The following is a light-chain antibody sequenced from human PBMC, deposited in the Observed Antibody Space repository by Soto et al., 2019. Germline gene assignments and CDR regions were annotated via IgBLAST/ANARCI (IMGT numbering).Light chain of an antibody. CDR1: QSVSSSY. V-gene: IGKV3-20*01. Sequence: EIVLTQSPGTLSLSPGERATLSCRASQSVSSSYLAWYQQKPGQPHRLLIYGASSRATGIPDRFSGSGSGTDFTLTISRLEPEDFAVYYCQQYGGSPPYTFGQGTKLEIK. J-gene: IGKJ2*01. CDR2: GAS. CDR3: QQYGGSPPYT.